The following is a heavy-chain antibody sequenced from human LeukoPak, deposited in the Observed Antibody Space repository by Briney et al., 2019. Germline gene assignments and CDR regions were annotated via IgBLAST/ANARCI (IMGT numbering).Heavy chain of an antibody. V-gene: IGHV3-30*02. Sequence: SGGSLRLSCGASGFTFSNYGMRWGRQAPGKGLEWVAFIRYDGNNKLYADSMKGRFTISRDNSKNTLYLHINSLRAEDTAVCYCARGGVGDAFDIWGQGTMVTVSS. CDR3: ARGGVGDAFDI. J-gene: IGHJ3*02. D-gene: IGHD1-26*01. CDR2: IRYDGNNK. CDR1: GFTFSNYG.